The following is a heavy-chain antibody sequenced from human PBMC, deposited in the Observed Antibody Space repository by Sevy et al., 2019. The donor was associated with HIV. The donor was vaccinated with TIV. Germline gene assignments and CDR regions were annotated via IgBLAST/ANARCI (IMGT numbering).Heavy chain of an antibody. CDR3: ARAQGSITGTTAWGY. Sequence: GGSLRLSCVASGFRFSDEPMNWVRQAPGKGLEWISNIRSDSSVMSYADTVRGRFTVSRDNARNSLSLQMNSLRAEDTAVYYCARAQGSITGTTAWGYWGQGTLVTVSS. CDR1: GFRFSDEP. CDR2: IRSDSSVM. J-gene: IGHJ4*02. D-gene: IGHD1-20*01. V-gene: IGHV3-48*01.